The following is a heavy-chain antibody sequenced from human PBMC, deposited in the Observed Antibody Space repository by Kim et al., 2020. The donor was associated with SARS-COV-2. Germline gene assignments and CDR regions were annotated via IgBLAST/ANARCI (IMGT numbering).Heavy chain of an antibody. CDR1: GFTFSSYD. V-gene: IGHV3-13*01. CDR2: IGTAGDT. Sequence: GGSLRLSCAASGFTFSSYDMHWVRQATGKGLEWVSAIGTAGDTYYPGSVKGRFTISRENAKNSLYLQMNSLRAGDTAVYYCARQSLYYYGSGSYAAFDIWGQGTMVTVSS. D-gene: IGHD3-10*01. CDR3: ARQSLYYYGSGSYAAFDI. J-gene: IGHJ3*02.